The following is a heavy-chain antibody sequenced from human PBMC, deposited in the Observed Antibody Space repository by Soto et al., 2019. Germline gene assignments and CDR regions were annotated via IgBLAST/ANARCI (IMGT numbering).Heavy chain of an antibody. CDR3: ASQAYSNYPAPPLGSLYYYYGVDV. D-gene: IGHD4-4*01. J-gene: IGHJ6*02. CDR2: IYYSGST. V-gene: IGHV4-39*01. CDR1: GGSISSSSYY. Sequence: PSETLSLTCTVSGGSISSSSYYWGWIRQPPGKGLEWIGSIYYSGSTYYNPSLKSRVTISVDTSKNQFSLKLSSVTAADTAVYYCASQAYSNYPAPPLGSLYYYYGVDVWGQGTTVTVSS.